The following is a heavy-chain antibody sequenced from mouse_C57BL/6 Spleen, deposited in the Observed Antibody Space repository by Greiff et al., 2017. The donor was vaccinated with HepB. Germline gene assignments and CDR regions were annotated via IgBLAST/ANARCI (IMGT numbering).Heavy chain of an antibody. Sequence: EVHLVESGGGLVKPGGSLKLSCAASGFTFSSYAMSWVRQTPEKRLEWVATISDGGSYTYYPDNVKGRFTISRDNAKNNLYLQMSHLKSEDTAMYYCARENFGTGPYFDVWGTGTTVTVSS. CDR2: ISDGGSYT. J-gene: IGHJ1*03. D-gene: IGHD2-1*01. CDR1: GFTFSSYA. V-gene: IGHV5-4*01. CDR3: ARENFGTGPYFDV.